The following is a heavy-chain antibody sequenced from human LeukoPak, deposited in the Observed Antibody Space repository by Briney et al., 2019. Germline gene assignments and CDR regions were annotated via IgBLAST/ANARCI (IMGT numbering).Heavy chain of an antibody. Sequence: KPSETLSLTCTVSGGSISSSSYYWGWIRQPPGKGLEWIGSIYYSGSTYYNPSLKSRVTISVDTSKNQFSLKLSSVTAADTAVYYCAKNIFGWELPSPNNWFDPWGQGTLVTVSS. D-gene: IGHD1-26*01. CDR3: AKNIFGWELPSPNNWFDP. CDR2: IYYSGST. CDR1: GGSISSSSYY. J-gene: IGHJ5*02. V-gene: IGHV4-39*07.